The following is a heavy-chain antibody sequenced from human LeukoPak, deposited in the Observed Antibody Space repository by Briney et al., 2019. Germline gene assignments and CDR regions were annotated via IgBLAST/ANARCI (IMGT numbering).Heavy chain of an antibody. D-gene: IGHD3-3*01. Sequence: ASVKVSCKASGYTFTSYYMHWVRQAPGQGLEWMGIINPSGGSTSYAQKFQGRVTMTRDMSTSTVYMELSSLRSEDTAVYYCARLGFWSGYTGGYFDYWGQGTLVTVSS. V-gene: IGHV1-46*01. CDR1: GYTFTSYY. CDR3: ARLGFWSGYTGGYFDY. J-gene: IGHJ4*02. CDR2: INPSGGST.